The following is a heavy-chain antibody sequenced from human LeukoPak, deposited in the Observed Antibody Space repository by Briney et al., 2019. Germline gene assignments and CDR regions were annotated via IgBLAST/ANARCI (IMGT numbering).Heavy chain of an antibody. V-gene: IGHV3-7*05. Sequence: PGGSLRLSCAASGFTFSTYWMSWVRQPPGKGLEWVANINPDGNDKYYVDSVKGRFTISRDNAKNSLYLQMNSLRAEDTAVYYCAKGTKGYCSGGSCYHFDYWGQGTLVTVSS. CDR2: INPDGNDK. CDR3: AKGTKGYCSGGSCYHFDY. D-gene: IGHD2-15*01. J-gene: IGHJ4*02. CDR1: GFTFSTYW.